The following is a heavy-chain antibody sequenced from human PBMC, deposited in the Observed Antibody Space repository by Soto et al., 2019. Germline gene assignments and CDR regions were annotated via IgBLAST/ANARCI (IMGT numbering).Heavy chain of an antibody. CDR3: AKDYCSGGSCYCDY. CDR1: GFTFSSYG. V-gene: IGHV3-30*18. CDR2: ISYDGSNK. J-gene: IGHJ4*02. Sequence: PGGSLRLSCAASGFTFSSYGMHWVRQAPGKGLEWVAVISYDGSNKYYADSVKGRFTISRDNSKNTLYLQMNSLRAEDTAVYYCAKDYCSGGSCYCDYWGQGTLVTVSS. D-gene: IGHD2-15*01.